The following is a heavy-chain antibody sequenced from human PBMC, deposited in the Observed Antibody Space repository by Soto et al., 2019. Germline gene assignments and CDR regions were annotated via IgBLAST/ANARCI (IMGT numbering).Heavy chain of an antibody. CDR2: IDPSDSYT. J-gene: IGHJ6*02. Sequence: GESLKISCKGSGYSFTSYWISWVRQMPGKGLEWMGRIDPSDSYTNYSPSLQGHVTISADKSISTAYLQWSSLKASDTAMYYCARQVGSSYGNYYYYGMDVWGQGTTVTVSS. V-gene: IGHV5-10-1*01. CDR3: ARQVGSSYGNYYYYGMDV. CDR1: GYSFTSYW. D-gene: IGHD6-6*01.